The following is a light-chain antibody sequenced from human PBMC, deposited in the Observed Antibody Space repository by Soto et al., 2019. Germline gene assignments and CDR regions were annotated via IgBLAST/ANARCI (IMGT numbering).Light chain of an antibody. CDR1: QGISSW. V-gene: IGKV1-12*01. Sequence: IQIIHFPSSVSASVGDRVTLTCRASQGISSWLAWYQQKPGKAPKLLIYAASSLQSGVPSRFSGSGSGTDFTLTISSLQPEDFATYYCQQYYSYPRVFGQGTRLEIK. CDR2: AAS. J-gene: IGKJ5*01. CDR3: QQYYSYPRV.